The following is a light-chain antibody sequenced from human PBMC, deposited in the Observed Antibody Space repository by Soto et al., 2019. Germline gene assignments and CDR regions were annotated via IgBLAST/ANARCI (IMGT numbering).Light chain of an antibody. CDR3: QQYNSYSPLT. J-gene: IGKJ4*01. CDR2: DAS. CDR1: QSISSW. Sequence: DIHMTHSPSTLSASVLYRVTITFRASQSISSWLAWYQQKPGKAPKVLIYDASSLESGVPSRFSGSGSGTEFTLTISSLQPDDFATYYCQQYNSYSPLTFGGGTKVDIK. V-gene: IGKV1-5*01.